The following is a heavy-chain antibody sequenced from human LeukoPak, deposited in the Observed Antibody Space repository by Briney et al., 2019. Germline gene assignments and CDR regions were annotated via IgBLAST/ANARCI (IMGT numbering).Heavy chain of an antibody. V-gene: IGHV1-2*04. J-gene: IGHJ4*02. D-gene: IGHD5-18*01. CDR3: ARELWIGALVGYSDGPRQGFGY. CDR2: INPNSGGT. CDR1: GYTFTGYY. Sequence: GASVKVSCTASGYTFTGYYMHWVRQAPGQGLERMGWINPNSGGTNYAQKFQGWVTMTRDTSISTAYMELSRLRSDDTAVYYCARELWIGALVGYSDGPRQGFGYWGQGTLVTVSS.